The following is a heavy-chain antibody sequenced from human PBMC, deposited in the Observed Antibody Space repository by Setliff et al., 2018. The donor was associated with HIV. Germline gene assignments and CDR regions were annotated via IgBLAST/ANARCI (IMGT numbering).Heavy chain of an antibody. V-gene: IGHV4-39*01. CDR2: IYYSGTT. CDR3: ARSVPRYCSGGSCYPPLFDY. D-gene: IGHD2-15*01. CDR1: GGSISSSSYY. Sequence: SETLSLTCTVSGGSISSSSYYWGWIRQPPGKGLEWIGNIYYSGTTYNPSLESRLTISVDTSKNQFSLKLSSVTAADTAVYYCARSVPRYCSGGSCYPPLFDYWGQGTLFTSPQ. J-gene: IGHJ4*02.